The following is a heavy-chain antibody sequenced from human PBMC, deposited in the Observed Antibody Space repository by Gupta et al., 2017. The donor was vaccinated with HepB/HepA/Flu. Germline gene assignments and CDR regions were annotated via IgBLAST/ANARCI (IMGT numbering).Heavy chain of an antibody. CDR1: GYPFTAYY. CDR2: INPNSGGT. Sequence: QVQLVQSGAEVKKPGASVKVSCKASGYPFTAYYIHWVRQAPGQGLEWIGWINPNSGGTDYAQKFQGRVTMTRDTSTSTAYMELSRLRSDDTAVYYCAPLGYDSSGSYYLDHWGQGTLVTVSS. J-gene: IGHJ4*02. CDR3: APLGYDSSGSYYLDH. V-gene: IGHV1-2*02. D-gene: IGHD3-22*01.